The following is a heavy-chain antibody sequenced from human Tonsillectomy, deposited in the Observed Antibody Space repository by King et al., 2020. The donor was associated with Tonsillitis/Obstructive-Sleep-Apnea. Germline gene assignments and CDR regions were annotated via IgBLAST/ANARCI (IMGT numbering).Heavy chain of an antibody. CDR1: GFTFGSYW. CDR3: ARSVSYFACTCHLAEPYFYN. Sequence: DVQLVESGGGLVQPGGSLRLSCAASGFTFGSYWMSWVRQAPGKGLEWVANIKQSGSEKHYVDSVKGRFTISRDNAKNSLYLQMNSLRAGDTAVYYCARSVSYFACTCHLAEPYFYNWGQGTLVTVSS. D-gene: IGHD2-8*01. CDR2: IKQSGSEK. J-gene: IGHJ4*02. V-gene: IGHV3-7*01.